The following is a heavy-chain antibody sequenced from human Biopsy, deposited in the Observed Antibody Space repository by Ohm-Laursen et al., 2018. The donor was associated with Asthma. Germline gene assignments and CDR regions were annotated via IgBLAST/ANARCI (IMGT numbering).Heavy chain of an antibody. Sequence: PPVTLSLTCRLSSGSGGYMRSGNYYWGWIRQPPGKGLEWIGSIYYSGTTYYNPSLESRVTVSADTSKNQFSLKLTSVTAADTAVYYCVRGSSSWHHGPFHYYYGLDVWGQGTTATVSS. CDR1: GGYMRSGNYY. V-gene: IGHV4-39*01. D-gene: IGHD6-13*01. J-gene: IGHJ6*02. CDR3: VRGSSSWHHGPFHYYYGLDV. CDR2: IYYSGTT.